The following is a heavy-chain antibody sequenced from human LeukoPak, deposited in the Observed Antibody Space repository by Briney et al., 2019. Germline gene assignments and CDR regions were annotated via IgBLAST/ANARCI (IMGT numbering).Heavy chain of an antibody. CDR3: AREDGDYATAAFDI. J-gene: IGHJ3*02. V-gene: IGHV3-7*01. Sequence: GGTLRLSCAASGFTFSSYWMSWVRQAPGKGLEWVANIKQDGSEKYYVDSVKGRFTISRDNAKNSLYLQMNSLRAEDTAVYYCAREDGDYATAAFDIWGQGTMVTVSS. CDR1: GFTFSSYW. D-gene: IGHD4-17*01. CDR2: IKQDGSEK.